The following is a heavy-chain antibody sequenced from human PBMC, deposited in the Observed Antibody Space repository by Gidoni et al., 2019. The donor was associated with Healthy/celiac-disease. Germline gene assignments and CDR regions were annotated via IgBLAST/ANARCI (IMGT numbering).Heavy chain of an antibody. CDR3: AKISPRITMIVVVIHNWYFDL. J-gene: IGHJ2*01. Sequence: EVQLLDSGGGLVQPGGSLRFSWAASGFTFSSLVWSAFRQAPGKEREWVSAIGGRGGNTYNADSVKGRLTISRDKSKNTLYLQMNSLRAEDTAVYYCAKISPRITMIVVVIHNWYFDLWGRSTLVTVSS. CDR2: IGGRGGNT. D-gene: IGHD3-22*01. CDR1: GFTFSSLV. V-gene: IGHV3-23*01.